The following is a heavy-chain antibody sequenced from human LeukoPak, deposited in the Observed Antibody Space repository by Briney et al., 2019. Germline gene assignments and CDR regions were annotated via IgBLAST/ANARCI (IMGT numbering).Heavy chain of an antibody. J-gene: IGHJ4*02. CDR1: GYTYTSYG. CDR2: ISAYNGNT. Sequence: GASVKVSCKASGYTYTSYGISWVRQAPGQGLEWMGWISAYNGNTNYAQKLQGRVTMTTDTSTSTAYMELRSLRSDDTAVYYCARVRLDILTGCYTYWGQGTLVTVSS. D-gene: IGHD3-9*01. CDR3: ARVRLDILTGCYTY. V-gene: IGHV1-18*01.